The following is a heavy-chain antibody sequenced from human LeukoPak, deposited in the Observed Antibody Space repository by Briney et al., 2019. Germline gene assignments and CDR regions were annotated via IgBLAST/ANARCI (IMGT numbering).Heavy chain of an antibody. CDR2: IKPDGSAQ. CDR3: AKDHLVGATLFDP. J-gene: IGHJ5*02. D-gene: IGHD1-26*01. V-gene: IGHV3-7*01. CDR1: GFTFSNYW. Sequence: GGSLRISCAASGFTFSNYWMTWVRQAPGKGLEWVANIKPDGSAQYYADSVRGRFTISRDSAKNSVFLQMNSLRAEDTAVYYCAKDHLVGATLFDPWGQGTLVTVSS.